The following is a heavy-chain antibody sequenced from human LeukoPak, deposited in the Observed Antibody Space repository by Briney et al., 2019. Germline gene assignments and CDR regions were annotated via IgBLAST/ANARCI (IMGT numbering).Heavy chain of an antibody. V-gene: IGHV3-30*04. D-gene: IGHD3-9*01. J-gene: IGHJ4*02. CDR1: GFTFSSYA. CDR3: AKQRGALRENWFFDH. Sequence: GRSLRLSCAASGFTFSSYAMHWVRQAPGKGLEWVAVISYDGSNKYYADSVKGRFTISRDNSKNTLFLQMNSLRGEDTAVYYCAKQRGALRENWFFDHWGQGTLVTVSA. CDR2: ISYDGSNK.